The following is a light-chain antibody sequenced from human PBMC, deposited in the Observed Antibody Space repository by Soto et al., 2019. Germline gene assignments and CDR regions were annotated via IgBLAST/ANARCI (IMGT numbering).Light chain of an antibody. CDR2: DAS. CDR1: QSVRSSY. Sequence: EIVLTQSPGTLSLSPGERATLSCRASQSVRSSYLAWYQQKPGQAPRLLIYDASNRATGIPARFSGSGSGTDFTLTISKLEPEDFAVYYCQQSGSSPWTFGQGTKVDIK. V-gene: IGKV3-20*01. CDR3: QQSGSSPWT. J-gene: IGKJ1*01.